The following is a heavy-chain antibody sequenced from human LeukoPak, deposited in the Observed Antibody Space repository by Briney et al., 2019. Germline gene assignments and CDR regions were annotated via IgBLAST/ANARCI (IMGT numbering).Heavy chain of an antibody. CDR3: ARVEGAVAGNFDY. D-gene: IGHD6-19*01. Sequence: GESLQISCKGSGYNFTSYWIGWVRQMPGKGLEWMGIIYPGDSDTRYSPSFQGQVTISADKSISTAYLQWSSLKDSDTAMYYCARVEGAVAGNFDYWGQGTLVTVSS. V-gene: IGHV5-51*01. CDR2: IYPGDSDT. J-gene: IGHJ4*02. CDR1: GYNFTSYW.